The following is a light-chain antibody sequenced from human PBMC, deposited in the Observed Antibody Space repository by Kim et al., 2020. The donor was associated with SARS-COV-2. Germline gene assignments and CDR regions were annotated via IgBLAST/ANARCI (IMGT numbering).Light chain of an antibody. Sequence: GQSITISCTGTGSDVGGYNYVSWYQQHPGNAPKLMIYDVSNRPSGVSNRFSGSKSGNTASLTISGLQAEDEADYYCSSYASSSTVVFGGGTQLTVL. CDR1: GSDVGGYNY. V-gene: IGLV2-14*03. CDR3: SSYASSSTVV. J-gene: IGLJ2*01. CDR2: DVS.